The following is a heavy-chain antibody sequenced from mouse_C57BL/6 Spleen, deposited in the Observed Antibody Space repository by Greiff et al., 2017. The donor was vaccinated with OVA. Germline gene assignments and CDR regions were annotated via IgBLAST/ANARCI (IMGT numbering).Heavy chain of an antibody. V-gene: IGHV5-17*01. CDR2: ISSGSSTI. D-gene: IGHD1-1*01. CDR3: ARPPSEYYGSSYGHYYAMDY. CDR1: GFTFSDYG. J-gene: IGHJ4*01. Sequence: EVQLVQSGGGLVKPGGSLKLSCAASGFTFSDYGMHWVRQAPEKGLEWVAYISSGSSTIYYADTVKGRFTFSRDNAKNTLFLQMTSLRSEDTAMYYCARPPSEYYGSSYGHYYAMDYWGQGTSVTVSS.